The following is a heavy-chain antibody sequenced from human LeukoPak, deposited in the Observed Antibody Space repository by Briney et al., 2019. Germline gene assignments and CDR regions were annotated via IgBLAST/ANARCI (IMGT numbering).Heavy chain of an antibody. CDR3: VGYDFWSGFY. Sequence: GGSLRLSCAASGFTFSSYAMSWVRQAPGKGLEGVSAISGSGGSTYYADSVKGRFTISRDNSKNTLYLQMNSLRAEDTAVYYCVGYDFWSGFYWGQGTLVTVSS. CDR1: GFTFSSYA. CDR2: ISGSGGST. J-gene: IGHJ4*02. V-gene: IGHV3-23*01. D-gene: IGHD3-3*01.